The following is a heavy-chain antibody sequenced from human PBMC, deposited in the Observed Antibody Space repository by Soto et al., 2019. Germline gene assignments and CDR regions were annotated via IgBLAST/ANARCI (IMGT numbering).Heavy chain of an antibody. V-gene: IGHV3-73*01. Sequence: GGSLRLSCAASGFTFSGSAMHWVRQASGKGLEWVGRIRSKANSYATAYAASVKGRFPISRDDSKNTAYLQMNSLKTEDTAVYYCTSNFWSGYLGIPKNLYYMDVWGKGTTVTVSS. D-gene: IGHD3-3*01. J-gene: IGHJ6*03. CDR3: TSNFWSGYLGIPKNLYYMDV. CDR2: IRSKANSYAT. CDR1: GFTFSGSA.